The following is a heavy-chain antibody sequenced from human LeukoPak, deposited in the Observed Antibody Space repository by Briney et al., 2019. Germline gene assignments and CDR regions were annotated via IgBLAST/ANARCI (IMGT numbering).Heavy chain of an antibody. CDR3: ARSSVSGTYSGGY. J-gene: IGHJ4*02. D-gene: IGHD3-10*01. CDR2: IYYGGST. V-gene: IGHV4-59*08. CDR1: GGSLSSYY. Sequence: PSETLSLTCTVSGGSLSSYYWSWIRRPPGKGLEWIGYIYYGGSTYSNPSLKGRVTISADTSKNQFSLKLASVTAADTAVYYCARSSVSGTYSGGYWGQGILVTVSS.